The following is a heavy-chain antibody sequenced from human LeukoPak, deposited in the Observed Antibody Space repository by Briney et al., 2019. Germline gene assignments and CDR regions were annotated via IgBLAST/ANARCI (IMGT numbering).Heavy chain of an antibody. CDR3: AIWRAGYCSGGSCFHYYYYMDV. D-gene: IGHD2-15*01. CDR1: GFTFSSYG. J-gene: IGHJ6*03. V-gene: IGHV3-30*02. Sequence: GGSLRLSCAASGFTFSSYGMHRVRQAPGKGLEWVAFIRYDGSNKYYADSVKGRFTISRDNSKNTLYLQMNSLRAEDTAVYYCAIWRAGYCSGGSCFHYYYYMDVWGKGTTVTISS. CDR2: IRYDGSNK.